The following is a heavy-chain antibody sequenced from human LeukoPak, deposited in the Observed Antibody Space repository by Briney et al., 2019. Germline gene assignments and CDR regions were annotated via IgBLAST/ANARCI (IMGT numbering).Heavy chain of an antibody. Sequence: GGSLRLSCVSSGFTFDDHAMNWVRQAPGKGLEWVAGISWNSGRIGYADSVKGRFTISRDNTKNSLDLQMTGLRSEDTALYYCVKATGSQPRAGAFDFWAQGTSVTVSS. CDR1: GFTFDDHA. J-gene: IGHJ3*01. V-gene: IGHV3-9*01. CDR3: VKATGSQPRAGAFDF. D-gene: IGHD1-26*01. CDR2: ISWNSGRI.